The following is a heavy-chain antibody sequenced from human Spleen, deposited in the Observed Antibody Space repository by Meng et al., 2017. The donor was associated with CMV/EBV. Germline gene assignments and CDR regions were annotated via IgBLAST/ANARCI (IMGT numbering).Heavy chain of an antibody. CDR3: ARAGDYGDLDY. CDR2: ISSSSSYI. CDR1: GFTFSSYS. V-gene: IGHV3-21*01. J-gene: IGHJ4*02. Sequence: SLAASGFTFSSYSMTWVRQAPGKGLEWVSSISSSSSYIYYADSVKGRFTISRDNAKNSLYLQMNSLRAEDTAVYYCARAGDYGDLDYWGQGTLVTVSS. D-gene: IGHD4-17*01.